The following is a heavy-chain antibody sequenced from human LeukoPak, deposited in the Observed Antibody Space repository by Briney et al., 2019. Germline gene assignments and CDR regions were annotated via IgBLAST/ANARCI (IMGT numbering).Heavy chain of an antibody. J-gene: IGHJ3*02. CDR3: ARDHDSSGRYYRGTFDI. CDR2: IYSNGNT. CDR1: GGSIGGYS. Sequence: SETLSLTCTVSGGSIGGYSWSWIRQPAGKGLEWIGRIYSNGNTNYSPSLKSLITMSVDTSKNQFSLHLSSVTAADTAVYYCARDHDSSGRYYRGTFDIWGQGTMVTVSS. V-gene: IGHV4-4*07. D-gene: IGHD3-22*01.